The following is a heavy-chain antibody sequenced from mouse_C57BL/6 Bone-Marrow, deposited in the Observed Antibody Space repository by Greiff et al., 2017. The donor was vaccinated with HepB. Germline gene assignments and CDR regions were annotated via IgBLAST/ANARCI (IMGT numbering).Heavy chain of an antibody. CDR3: AREGDYYGSSEDWYFDV. J-gene: IGHJ1*03. CDR1: GYSFTDYN. CDR2: INPNYGTT. Sequence: LQESGPELVKPGASVKISCKASGYSFTDYNMNWVKQSNGKSLEWIGVINPNYGTTSYNQKFKGKATLTVDQSSSTAYMQLNSLTSEDSAVYYCAREGDYYGSSEDWYFDVWGTGTTVTVSS. V-gene: IGHV1-39*01. D-gene: IGHD1-1*01.